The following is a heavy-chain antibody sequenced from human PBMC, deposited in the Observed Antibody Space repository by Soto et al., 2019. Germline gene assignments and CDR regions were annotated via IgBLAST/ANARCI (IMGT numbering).Heavy chain of an antibody. J-gene: IGHJ5*02. CDR3: ARVDPTLAARDHRTFDP. D-gene: IGHD6-6*01. CDR2: ISAYNGNT. Sequence: QVQLVQSGAEVKKPGASVKVSCKASGYTFTSYGISWVRHAPGQGLEWMGWISAYNGNTNYAQKLQGRVTMSTDTATSTAYMELRSLRSDDTAVYYCARVDPTLAARDHRTFDPCGQGTLVTVS. V-gene: IGHV1-18*01. CDR1: GYTFTSYG.